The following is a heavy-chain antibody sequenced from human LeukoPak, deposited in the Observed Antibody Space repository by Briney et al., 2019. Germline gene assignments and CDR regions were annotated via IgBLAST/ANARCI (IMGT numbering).Heavy chain of an antibody. J-gene: IGHJ3*02. CDR1: GFTFSSYS. CDR2: ISSSSSYI. V-gene: IGHV3-21*01. D-gene: IGHD3-3*01. Sequence: PGGSLRLSCAASGFTFSSYSMNWVRQAPGKGLEWVSSISSSSSYIYYADSVKGRFTISRDNAKNSLYLQMNSLRAEDTAVYYCARDISGGTQDAFDIWGQGTMVTVSS. CDR3: ARDISGGTQDAFDI.